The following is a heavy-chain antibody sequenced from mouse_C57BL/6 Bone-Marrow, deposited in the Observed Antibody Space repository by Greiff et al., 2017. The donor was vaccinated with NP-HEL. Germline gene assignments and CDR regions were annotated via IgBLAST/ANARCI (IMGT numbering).Heavy chain of an antibody. D-gene: IGHD2-4*01. CDR3: ARHYDYGWFAY. V-gene: IGHV1-81*01. CDR2: IYPRSGNT. Sequence: VQLQQSGAELARPGASVKLSCKASGYTFTSYGISWVKQRTGQGLEWIGEIYPRSGNTYYNEKFKGKATLTADKSSSTAYMELRSLTSEDSAVYFCARHYDYGWFAYWGQGTLVTVSA. J-gene: IGHJ3*01. CDR1: GYTFTSYG.